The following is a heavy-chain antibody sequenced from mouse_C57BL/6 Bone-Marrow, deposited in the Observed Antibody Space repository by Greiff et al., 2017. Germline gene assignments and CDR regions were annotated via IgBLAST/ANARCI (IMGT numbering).Heavy chain of an antibody. CDR3: ARTDIYYGLWYFDV. V-gene: IGHV1-52*01. CDR2: IDPSDSET. D-gene: IGHD2-1*01. J-gene: IGHJ1*03. Sequence: QVQLQQPGAELVRPGSSVKLSCKASGYTFTSYWMHWVKQRPIQGLEWIGNIDPSDSETHYNQKFKDKATLTVDKSSNTAYLQLSSLTSEDTAIYYCARTDIYYGLWYFDVWGTGTTVTVSS. CDR1: GYTFTSYW.